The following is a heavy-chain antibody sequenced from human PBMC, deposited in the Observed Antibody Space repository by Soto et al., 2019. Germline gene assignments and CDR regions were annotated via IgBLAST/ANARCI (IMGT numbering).Heavy chain of an antibody. CDR3: ARVEMATICADY. Sequence: ASVKVSCKASGYTFTSYGISWVRQAPGQGLEWMGWIGAYNGNTNYAQKLQGRVTMTTDTSTSTAYMELRSLRSDDTAVYYCARVEMATICADYWGQGTLVTVSS. J-gene: IGHJ4*02. D-gene: IGHD5-12*01. CDR1: GYTFTSYG. V-gene: IGHV1-18*01. CDR2: IGAYNGNT.